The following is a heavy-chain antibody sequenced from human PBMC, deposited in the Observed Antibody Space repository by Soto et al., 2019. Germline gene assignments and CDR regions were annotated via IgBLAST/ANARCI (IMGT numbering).Heavy chain of an antibody. J-gene: IGHJ4*02. CDR3: ARGPTRSIAVAGRFDY. V-gene: IGHV4-4*07. CDR2: IYTSGST. CDR1: GGSISSYY. Sequence: SETLSLTCTVSGGSISSYYWSWIRQPAGKGLEWIGRIYTSGSTNYNPSLKSRVTMSVDTSKNQFSLKLSSVTAADTAVYYCARGPTRSIAVAGRFDYWGQGTLVTAPQ. D-gene: IGHD6-19*01.